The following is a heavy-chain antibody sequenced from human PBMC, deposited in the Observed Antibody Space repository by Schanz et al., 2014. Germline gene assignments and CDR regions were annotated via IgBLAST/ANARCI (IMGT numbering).Heavy chain of an antibody. Sequence: EVQLVESGGGLIQPGGSLRLSCAVSGFTVSSNYMSWVRQAPGKGLEWVSTVYMSAASTRYADSVKGRFIISRDNYKNTLYLQMNSLRADDTAAYYCARGGSSGYDFSIYYMDVWGKGTTVTVSS. CDR3: ARGGSSGYDFSIYYMDV. CDR2: VYMSAAST. J-gene: IGHJ6*03. D-gene: IGHD5-12*01. V-gene: IGHV3-53*01. CDR1: GFTVSSNY.